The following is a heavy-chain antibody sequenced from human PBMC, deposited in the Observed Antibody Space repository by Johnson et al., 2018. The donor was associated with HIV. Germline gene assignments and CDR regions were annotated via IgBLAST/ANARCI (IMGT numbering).Heavy chain of an antibody. CDR2: IYSGGST. Sequence: MLLVESGGGLVQPGGSLRLSCAASGFTVSSNYMSWVRQGPGKGLEWVSVIYSGGSTYYADSVKGRFTISRDNSKNTLYLQMNSLRAEDTAVYYCARDSAYCGGDCHDAFDIWGQGTMVTVSS. CDR1: GFTVSSNY. J-gene: IGHJ3*02. V-gene: IGHV3-66*02. D-gene: IGHD2-21*02. CDR3: ARDSAYCGGDCHDAFDI.